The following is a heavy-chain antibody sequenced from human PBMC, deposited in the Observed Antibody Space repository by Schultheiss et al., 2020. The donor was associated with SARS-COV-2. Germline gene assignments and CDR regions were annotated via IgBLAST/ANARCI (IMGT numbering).Heavy chain of an antibody. CDR1: GFTFSSYA. Sequence: GGSLRLSCAASGFTFSSYAMHWVRQAPGKGLEWVSVISGSDGSTYYADAAKGRFTISRDNSKNTLYLQMNSLRSEDTAVYYCARGAVVVVAATRGWFDPWGQGTLVTVSS. CDR3: ARGAVVVVAATRGWFDP. V-gene: IGHV3-NL1*01. D-gene: IGHD2-15*01. CDR2: ISGSDGST. J-gene: IGHJ5*02.